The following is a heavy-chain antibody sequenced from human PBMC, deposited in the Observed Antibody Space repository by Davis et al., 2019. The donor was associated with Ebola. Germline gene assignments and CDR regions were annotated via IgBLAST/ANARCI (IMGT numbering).Heavy chain of an antibody. D-gene: IGHD1-26*01. CDR2: ISGSGGST. CDR1: GFTFSSYA. J-gene: IGHJ4*02. CDR3: AFIPPRIVGAKDY. Sequence: GESLKISCAASGFTFSSYAMSWVRQAPGKGLEWVSAISGSGGSTYYADSVKGRFTISRDNSKNTLYLQMNSLRAEDTAVYYCAFIPPRIVGAKDYWGQGTLVTVSS. V-gene: IGHV3-23*01.